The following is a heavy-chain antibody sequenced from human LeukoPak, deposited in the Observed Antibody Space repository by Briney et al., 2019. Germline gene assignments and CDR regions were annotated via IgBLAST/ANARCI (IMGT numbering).Heavy chain of an antibody. CDR1: GCSFTRYV. V-gene: IGHV1-8*03. D-gene: IGHD3-3*01. CDR2: MNHKSGNT. Sequence: ASVTVSCMASGCSFTRYVLHWVRQATGQGLEWMGWMNHKSGNTGYAQKFQGRVTITRNTSISTAYMELSSLRSEDTAVYYCARGAKADGGLRFLEWQTYYYYYMDVWGKGTTVTVSS. CDR3: ARGAKADGGLRFLEWQTYYYYYMDV. J-gene: IGHJ6*03.